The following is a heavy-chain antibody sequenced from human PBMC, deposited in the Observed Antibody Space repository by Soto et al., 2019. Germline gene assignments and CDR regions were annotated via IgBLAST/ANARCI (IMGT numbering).Heavy chain of an antibody. CDR1: GGSISSYY. J-gene: IGHJ6*02. CDR2: IYYSGST. Sequence: SETLSLTCTVSGGSISSYYWSWVRQPPGKGLEWIGYIYYSGSTNYNPSLKSRVTISVDTSKNQFSLKLSSVTAVDTAVYYCARWWGPAATLPCYCGMDVWGQGTTVAVS. V-gene: IGHV4-59*01. D-gene: IGHD2-2*01. CDR3: ARWWGPAATLPCYCGMDV.